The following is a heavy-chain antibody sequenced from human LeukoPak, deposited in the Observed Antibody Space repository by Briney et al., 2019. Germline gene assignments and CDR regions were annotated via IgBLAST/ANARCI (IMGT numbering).Heavy chain of an antibody. V-gene: IGHV3-7*01. CDR2: IKQDGSEK. D-gene: IGHD3-16*02. CDR1: GFTFSSYW. Sequence: GGSLRRSCAASGFTFSSYWMSWVRKAPGKGLEWVANIKQDGSEKYYVDSVKGRFTISRDNDKNSLFLQMTSLRAEDTAVYYCARVGGRYSPLGYWGQGTLVTVSS. J-gene: IGHJ4*02. CDR3: ARVGGRYSPLGY.